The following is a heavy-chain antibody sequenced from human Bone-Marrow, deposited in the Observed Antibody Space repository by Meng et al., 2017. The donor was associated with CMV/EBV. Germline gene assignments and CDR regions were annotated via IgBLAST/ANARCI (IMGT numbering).Heavy chain of an antibody. V-gene: IGHV6-1*01. D-gene: IGHD3-22*01. CDR2: TYYRSKWYN. CDR1: GDSVSSNSAT. CDR3: ARDYYDSGGYYYTEGYYHGLNV. Sequence: SETLSLTCAISGDSVSSNSATWNWIRQSPSRGLEWLGRTYYRSKWYNDYAISVKSRITINPDTSKNQFSLQLNSVTPEDTAVYYCARDYYDSGGYYYTEGYYHGLNVWDQGPTVPVSS. J-gene: IGHJ6*02.